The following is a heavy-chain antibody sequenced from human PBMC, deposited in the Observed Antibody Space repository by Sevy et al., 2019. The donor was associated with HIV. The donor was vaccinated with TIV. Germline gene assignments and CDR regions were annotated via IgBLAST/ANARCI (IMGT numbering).Heavy chain of an antibody. V-gene: IGHV3-53*01. CDR3: ATGGGYSGSPVGAFDI. J-gene: IGHJ3*02. D-gene: IGHD1-26*01. CDR1: GFTVSSNY. Sequence: GGSLRLSCAASGFTVSSNYMSWVRQAPGKGLEWVSVIYSGGSTYYADSVKGRFTISRDNSKNTLYLQMNGLRAEDTAGYYCATGGGYSGSPVGAFDIWGQGTMVTVSS. CDR2: IYSGGST.